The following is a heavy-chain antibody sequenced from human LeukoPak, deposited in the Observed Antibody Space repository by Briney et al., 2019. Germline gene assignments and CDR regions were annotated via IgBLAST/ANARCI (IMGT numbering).Heavy chain of an antibody. CDR2: IYYSGST. J-gene: IGHJ4*02. CDR1: GGSISSSSYY. CDR3: ARLQSRAARPSFDY. D-gene: IGHD6-6*01. V-gene: IGHV4-39*01. Sequence: KPSETLSLTCTVSGGSISSSSYYWGWLRQPPGKGLEWIGSIYYSGSTYYNPSLKSRVTISVDTSKNQFSLKLSSVTAADTAVYYCARLQSRAARPSFDYWGQGTLVTVSS.